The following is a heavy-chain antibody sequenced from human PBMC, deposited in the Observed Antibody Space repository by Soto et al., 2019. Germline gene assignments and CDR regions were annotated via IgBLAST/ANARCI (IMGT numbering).Heavy chain of an antibody. CDR3: ARVVRGVVNWFDP. V-gene: IGHV1-18*01. CDR2: IATYNTNR. CDR1: GDTFTNFG. Sequence: HLVQSGPEVQKPGASITVSCKTSGDTFTNFGLSWVRQAPGRGLEWMGWIATYNTNRNYAQKFQGRLTLSTDTSTSTAYMELKSLGYDDTAIYYCARVVRGVVNWFDPWGQGTLVTVSS. J-gene: IGHJ5*02. D-gene: IGHD3-10*01.